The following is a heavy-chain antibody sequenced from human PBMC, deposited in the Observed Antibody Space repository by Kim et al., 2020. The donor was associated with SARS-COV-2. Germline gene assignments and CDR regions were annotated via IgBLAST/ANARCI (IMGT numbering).Heavy chain of an antibody. CDR2: ISSSSSYI. J-gene: IGHJ5*02. V-gene: IGHV3-21*01. Sequence: GGSLRLSCAASGFTFSSYSMNWVRQAPGKGLEWVSSISSSSSYIYYADSVKGRFTISRDNAKNSLYLQMNSLRAEDTAVYYCARVGAYYDILTGYYIGSLAAGWFDPSGQGTLVTVSS. CDR3: ARVGAYYDILTGYYIGSLAAGWFDP. D-gene: IGHD3-9*01. CDR1: GFTFSSYS.